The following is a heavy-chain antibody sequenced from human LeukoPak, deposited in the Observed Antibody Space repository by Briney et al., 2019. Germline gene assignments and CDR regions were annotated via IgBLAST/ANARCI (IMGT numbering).Heavy chain of an antibody. CDR1: GGSISSYY. J-gene: IGHJ4*02. V-gene: IGHV4-59*01. CDR3: ARESVDTAMVYFDY. D-gene: IGHD5-18*01. Sequence: SETLSLTCTVSGGSISSYYWSWIRQPPGKGLEWMGYIYYSGSTNYNPSLKSRVTISVDTSKNQFSLKLSSVTAADTAVYYCARESVDTAMVYFDYWGQGTLVTVSS. CDR2: IYYSGST.